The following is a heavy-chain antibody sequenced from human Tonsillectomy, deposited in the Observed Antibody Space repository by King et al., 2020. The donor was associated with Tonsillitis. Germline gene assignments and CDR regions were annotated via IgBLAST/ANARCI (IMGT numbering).Heavy chain of an antibody. V-gene: IGHV3-23*04. J-gene: IGHJ5*02. D-gene: IGHD2-15*01. CDR3: AKDIAPGPINWFDP. CDR1: GFTFSSYD. CDR2: ISGSGGST. Sequence: VQLVESGGGLVQPGGSMRLSCAASGFTFSSYDMSWVRQAPGKGLEWVSAISGSGGSTYYADSGKGRFTISRDNSKNTLYLQMNSLRAEDTAVYYCAKDIAPGPINWFDPWGQGTLFTVSS.